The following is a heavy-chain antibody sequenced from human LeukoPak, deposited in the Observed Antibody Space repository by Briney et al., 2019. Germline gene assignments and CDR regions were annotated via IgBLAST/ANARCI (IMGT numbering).Heavy chain of an antibody. CDR2: ISWNSGSI. CDR1: GFTFDDYA. V-gene: IGHV3-9*01. CDR3: AREVVVVAEGYMDV. Sequence: GGSLRLSCAASGFTFDDYAMHWVRQAPGKGLEWVSGISWNSGSIGYADSVKGRFTISRDNAKNSLYLQMNSLRAEDTAVYYCAREVVVVAEGYMDVWGKGTTVTVSS. J-gene: IGHJ6*03. D-gene: IGHD2-15*01.